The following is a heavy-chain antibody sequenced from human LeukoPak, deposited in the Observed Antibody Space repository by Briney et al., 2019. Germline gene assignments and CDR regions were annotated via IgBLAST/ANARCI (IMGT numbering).Heavy chain of an antibody. CDR1: GYTFTSYG. CDR2: INTNTGNP. D-gene: IGHD3-22*01. V-gene: IGHV7-4-1*02. Sequence: ASVKVSCKASGYTFTSYGISWVRQAPGQGLEWMGWINTNTGNPTYAQGFTGRFVFSLDTSVSTAYLQISSLKAEDTAVYYCARGTTVENYYDRPPLDYWGQGTLVTVSS. CDR3: ARGTTVENYYDRPPLDY. J-gene: IGHJ4*02.